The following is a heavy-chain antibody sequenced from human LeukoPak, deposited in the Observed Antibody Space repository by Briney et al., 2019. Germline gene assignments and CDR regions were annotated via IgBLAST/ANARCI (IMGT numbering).Heavy chain of an antibody. CDR1: GFTFSSYA. CDR2: ISGSGGST. CDR3: AKASVSSGWPDAFDI. D-gene: IGHD6-19*01. J-gene: IGHJ3*02. Sequence: PGGSLRLSCAASGFTFSSYAMSWVRQAPGKGLEWVSAISGSGGSTYYADSVKGRFTISRDNSKNTLYLQMNSLRAEDTAVYYSAKASVSSGWPDAFDIWGQGTMVTVSS. V-gene: IGHV3-23*01.